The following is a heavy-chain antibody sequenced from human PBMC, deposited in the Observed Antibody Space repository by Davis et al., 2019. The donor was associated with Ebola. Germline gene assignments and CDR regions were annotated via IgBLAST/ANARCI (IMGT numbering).Heavy chain of an antibody. D-gene: IGHD1-7*01. CDR2: MYTSGST. V-gene: IGHV4-4*07. J-gene: IGHJ6*03. CDR1: GGSISSHY. Sequence: SETLSLTCTVSGGSISSHYWSWIRQPAGKGLEWIGRMYTSGSTNYNPSLKSRVTLSVDTSKNQFSLKLSSVTAADTAVYYCARTGITSYLYYYMDVWGKGTTVTVSS. CDR3: ARTGITSYLYYYMDV.